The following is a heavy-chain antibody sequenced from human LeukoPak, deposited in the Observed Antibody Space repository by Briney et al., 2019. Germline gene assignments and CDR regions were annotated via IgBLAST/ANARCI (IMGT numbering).Heavy chain of an antibody. CDR2: IKSKSDGGTR. J-gene: IGHJ4*02. CDR3: AKVLYSSGQDY. Sequence: GGSLRLSCAASGFTFSNAWMSWVRQAPGKGLEWVGRIKSKSDGGTRDYAAPVKGRFTISRDDSKNTLYLQMNSLKTEDTAVYYCAKVLYSSGQDYWGQGTLVTVSS. CDR1: GFTFSNAW. D-gene: IGHD6-19*01. V-gene: IGHV3-15*01.